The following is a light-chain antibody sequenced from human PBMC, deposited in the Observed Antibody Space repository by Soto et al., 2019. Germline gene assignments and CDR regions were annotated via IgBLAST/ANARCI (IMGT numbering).Light chain of an antibody. J-gene: IGKJ2*01. Sequence: DIVMTQSPISLPVTPGESASISCRSSQSLLHSNGYNYLDWYLQKPGQSPQLLIYLGSRRASGVPDRFSGRESGKDFTLRISRVEAEDVRVYYCMQALQAPQYTFGQGTKLEIK. CDR1: QSLLHSNGYNY. CDR3: MQALQAPQYT. CDR2: LGS. V-gene: IGKV2-28*01.